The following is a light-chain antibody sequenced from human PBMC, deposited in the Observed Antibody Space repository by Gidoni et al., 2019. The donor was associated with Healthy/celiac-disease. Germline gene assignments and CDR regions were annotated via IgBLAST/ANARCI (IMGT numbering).Light chain of an antibody. V-gene: IGLV1-44*01. CDR3: AAWDDSLNGPVV. Sequence: QSVLTQPPSASGTPGQRVTISCSGSSSNIGSNTVNWYQQLPGKAPKLLIYSNTQRPSGVPDRFSGSKSGTSASLAISWLQSEDEADYYCAAWDDSLNGPVVFGGGTKLTVL. CDR1: SSNIGSNT. J-gene: IGLJ2*01. CDR2: SNT.